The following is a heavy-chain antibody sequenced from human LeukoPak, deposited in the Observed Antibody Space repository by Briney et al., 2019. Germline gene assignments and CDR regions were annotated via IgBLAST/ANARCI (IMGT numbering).Heavy chain of an antibody. CDR1: GGSFSGYY. J-gene: IGHJ4*02. D-gene: IGHD1-26*01. CDR3: ARRVVGATPFDY. Sequence: PSETLSLTCAVYGGSFSGYYWSWIRQPPGKGLEWIGEINHSGSTNYNPSLKSRVTISVDTSKNQFSLKLSSVTAADTAVYYCARRVVGATPFDYWGQGTLVTVSS. V-gene: IGHV4-34*01. CDR2: INHSGST.